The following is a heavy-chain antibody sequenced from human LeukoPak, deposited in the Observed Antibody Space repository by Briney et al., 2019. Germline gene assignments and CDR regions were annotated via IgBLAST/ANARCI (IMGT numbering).Heavy chain of an antibody. J-gene: IGHJ4*02. V-gene: IGHV4-39*01. CDR3: ARLERITMVRGVKPYYFDY. CDR2: NYYSGRT. Sequence: SETLSLTCTVSGGSISSRSYHWGSIRQPPGKGLEWVGNNYYSGRTYYNPSLKSRVTISVETSKNQFSLKLSSVTAADTAVYYCARLERITMVRGVKPYYFDYWGQGTLVTVSS. CDR1: GGSISSRSYH. D-gene: IGHD3-10*01.